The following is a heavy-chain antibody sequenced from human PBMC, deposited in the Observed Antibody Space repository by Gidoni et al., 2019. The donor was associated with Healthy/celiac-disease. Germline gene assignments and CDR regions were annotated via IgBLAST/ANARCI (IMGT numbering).Heavy chain of an antibody. CDR2: IYYSGST. Sequence: QLQLQESGPGLVKPSETLSLTCTVSGGSISSSSYYWGWIRQPPGKGLEWIGSIYYSGSTYYSPSLKSRVTISVDTSKNQFSLKLSSVTAADTAVYYCARRRLMGWFDPWGQGTLVTVSS. D-gene: IGHD2-8*01. CDR1: GGSISSSSYY. V-gene: IGHV4-39*01. CDR3: ARRRLMGWFDP. J-gene: IGHJ5*02.